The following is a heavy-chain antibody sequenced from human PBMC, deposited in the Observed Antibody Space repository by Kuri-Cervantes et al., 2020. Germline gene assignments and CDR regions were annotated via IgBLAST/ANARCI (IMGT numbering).Heavy chain of an antibody. V-gene: IGHV3-30-3*01. CDR3: AREIIRYFDY. D-gene: IGHD3-9*01. J-gene: IGHJ4*02. CDR1: GLTFSSYA. Sequence: LSLTCAASGLTFSSYAMHWVRQAPGKGLEWVAVISYDGSNKYYADSVKGRFTISRDNSKNTLYLQMNSLRAEDTAVYYCAREIIRYFDYWGQGTLVTVSS. CDR2: ISYDGSNK.